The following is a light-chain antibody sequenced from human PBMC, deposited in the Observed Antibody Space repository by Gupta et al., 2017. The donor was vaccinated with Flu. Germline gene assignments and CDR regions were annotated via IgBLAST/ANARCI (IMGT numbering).Light chain of an antibody. CDR2: KDS. CDR1: ALPNQY. V-gene: IGLV3-25*03. J-gene: IGLJ3*02. CDR3: ESPDTSVTSLV. Sequence: SYELTQPPSVSVSPGQTARITCSGDALPNQYAFWYQQKSGQAPILVIYKDSERPSGIPKRFSGSSSGTTATLTISGVQAEDEADYYCESPDTSVTSLVFGGGTKLTVI.